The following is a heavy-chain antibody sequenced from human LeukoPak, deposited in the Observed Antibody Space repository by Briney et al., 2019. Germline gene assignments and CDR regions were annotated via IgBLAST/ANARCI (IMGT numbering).Heavy chain of an antibody. Sequence: GGSLRLSCAASGFTFSSYEMNWVRQAPGKGLEWVSYISSSGSTIYYADSVKGRFTISRDSAKNSLYLQMNSLRAEDTAVYYCARVGYDYGDYVEGSFDYWGQGTLVTVSS. V-gene: IGHV3-48*03. CDR3: ARVGYDYGDYVEGSFDY. D-gene: IGHD4-17*01. J-gene: IGHJ4*02. CDR2: ISSSGSTI. CDR1: GFTFSSYE.